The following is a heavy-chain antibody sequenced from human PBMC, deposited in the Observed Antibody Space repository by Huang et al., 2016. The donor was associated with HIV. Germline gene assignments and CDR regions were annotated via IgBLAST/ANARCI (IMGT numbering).Heavy chain of an antibody. V-gene: IGHV4-39*01. CDR3: ARLPGSITMIRGVITDPY. CDR1: GGSIRSDTYY. Sequence: QLQLQESGPGLVKPSETLSLTCTVSGGSIRSDTYYWGWIRQPPGKGLEWIGSIYYSGSTYYNPSLKSRVTITVDTSKNQFSLKRRSVTAADTAVYYCARLPGSITMIRGVITDPYWGQGTLVTVSS. D-gene: IGHD3-10*01. CDR2: IYYSGST. J-gene: IGHJ4*02.